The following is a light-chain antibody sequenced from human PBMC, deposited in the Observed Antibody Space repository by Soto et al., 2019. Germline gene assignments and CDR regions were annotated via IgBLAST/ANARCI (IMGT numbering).Light chain of an antibody. CDR2: DAS. Sequence: DIQMTQSPSTLSASVGDRVTITCRASQSISSWLAWYQQKPGKAPKLLIYDASRLVSGVPSRFSGSGSGTEFTLTISSLQPDDFATYYCQQYNSYQYTFGQGTKLEIK. CDR1: QSISSW. CDR3: QQYNSYQYT. J-gene: IGKJ2*01. V-gene: IGKV1-5*01.